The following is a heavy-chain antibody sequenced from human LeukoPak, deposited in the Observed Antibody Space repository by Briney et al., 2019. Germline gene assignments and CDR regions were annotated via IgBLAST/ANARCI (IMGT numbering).Heavy chain of an antibody. D-gene: IGHD1-26*01. J-gene: IGHJ4*02. CDR2: ISYDGSNK. Sequence: GRSLRLSCEASGFTFSSYGMHWVRQAPGKGLEWVAVISYDGSNKYYAGSVKGRFTISRDNSKNTLYLQMNSLRAEDTAVYYCASIPIHSGSYYVGQGTLVTVSS. CDR3: ASIPIHSGSYY. CDR1: GFTFSSYG. V-gene: IGHV3-30*03.